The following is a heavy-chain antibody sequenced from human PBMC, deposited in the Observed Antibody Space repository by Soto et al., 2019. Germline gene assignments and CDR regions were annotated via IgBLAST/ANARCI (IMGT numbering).Heavy chain of an antibody. V-gene: IGHV1-46*03. J-gene: IGHJ4*02. CDR2: INPSGGST. CDR1: GYTFTSYY. D-gene: IGHD2-2*01. Sequence: ASVKVSCKASGYTFTSYYMHWVRQAPGQGLEWMGIINPSGGSTSYAQKFQGRVTMTRDTSTSTVYMELSSLRSEDTAVYYCAMNTLGYCSSTSCREYYFDYWGQGTLVTVSS. CDR3: AMNTLGYCSSTSCREYYFDY.